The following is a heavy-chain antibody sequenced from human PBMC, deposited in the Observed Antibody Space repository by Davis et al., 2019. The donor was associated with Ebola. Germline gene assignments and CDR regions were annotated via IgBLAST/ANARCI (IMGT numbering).Heavy chain of an antibody. V-gene: IGHV1-69*13. CDR2: IIPIFGTA. CDR3: ALGYCSGGSCSRGGFWFDP. J-gene: IGHJ5*02. D-gene: IGHD2-15*01. CDR1: GGTFSSYA. Sequence: SVKVSCKASGGTFSSYAISWVRQAPGQGLEWMGGIIPIFGTANYAQKFQGRVTITADESTSTAYMELSSLRSEDTAVYYCALGYCSGGSCSRGGFWFDPWGQGTLVTVSS.